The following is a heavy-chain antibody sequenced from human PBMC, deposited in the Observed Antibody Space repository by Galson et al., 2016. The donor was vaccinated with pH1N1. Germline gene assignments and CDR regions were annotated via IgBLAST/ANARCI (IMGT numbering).Heavy chain of an antibody. D-gene: IGHD3-9*01. CDR2: IFVHGAT. CDR3: ARQTIVLAVPKSSFDS. J-gene: IGHJ4*02. CDR1: GASISSSAYF. Sequence: SETLSLTCKVSGASISSSAYFWGWVRQPPGKQLEGIGSIFVHGATYYTPSLKCRFTVSVDTSNNNFTRLLNSVTAADTAVFYGARQTIVLAVPKSSFDSWGQGTLVTVSS. V-gene: IGHV4-39*01.